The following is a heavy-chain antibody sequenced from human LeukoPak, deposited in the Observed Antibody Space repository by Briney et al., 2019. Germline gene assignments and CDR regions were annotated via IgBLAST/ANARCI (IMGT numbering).Heavy chain of an antibody. J-gene: IGHJ4*02. CDR2: INAGNGNT. Sequence: ASVKVSCKASGYTFTGYYMHWVRQAPGQRLEWMGWINAGNGNTKYSQKFQGRVTITRDTSASTAYMELSSLRSEDTAVYYCARDRQWLVAFDYWGQGTLVTVSS. CDR1: GYTFTGYY. V-gene: IGHV1-3*01. CDR3: ARDRQWLVAFDY. D-gene: IGHD6-19*01.